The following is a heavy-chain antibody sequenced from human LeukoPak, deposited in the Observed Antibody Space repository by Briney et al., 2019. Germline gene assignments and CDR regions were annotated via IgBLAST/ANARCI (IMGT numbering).Heavy chain of an antibody. CDR3: TGGVLEWSNWFDA. Sequence: SETLNLTCAVYGGSFSGYYWSWIRQPPGKGLEWIGEIHHNGSTNYNPSLKSRVTMSLDTSKNHYSLKLSSVTAADTAMYFCTGGVLEWSNWFDAWGQGTLVTVSS. J-gene: IGHJ5*02. CDR2: IHHNGST. D-gene: IGHD3-3*01. V-gene: IGHV4-34*01. CDR1: GGSFSGYY.